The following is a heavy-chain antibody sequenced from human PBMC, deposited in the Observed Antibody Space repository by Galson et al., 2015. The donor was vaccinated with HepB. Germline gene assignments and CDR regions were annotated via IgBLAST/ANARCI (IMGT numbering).Heavy chain of an antibody. CDR1: GGTFSSYA. Sequence: SVKVSCKASGGTFSSYAISWVRQAPGQGLEWMGGIIPILGIANYAQKFQGRVTITADKSTSTAYMELSSLRSEDTAVYYCARLPPRRGYSSGWYNYYYYMDVWGKGTTVTVSS. J-gene: IGHJ6*03. CDR2: IIPILGIA. CDR3: ARLPPRRGYSSGWYNYYYYMDV. D-gene: IGHD6-19*01. V-gene: IGHV1-69*10.